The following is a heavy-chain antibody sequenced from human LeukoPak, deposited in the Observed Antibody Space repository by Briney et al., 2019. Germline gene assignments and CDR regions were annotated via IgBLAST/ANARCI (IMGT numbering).Heavy chain of an antibody. Sequence: GGYLRLSCAASGLTFASYAMTWVRQAPGKGLEWVSSISADGTTYYADSVKGRFTISRDNSRDTFFLEMNSLRAEDTALYYCVACSSASCYGDRFDPWGQGTLVTVSS. D-gene: IGHD2-2*01. J-gene: IGHJ5*02. CDR2: ISADGTT. CDR1: GLTFASYA. V-gene: IGHV3-23*01. CDR3: VACSSASCYGDRFDP.